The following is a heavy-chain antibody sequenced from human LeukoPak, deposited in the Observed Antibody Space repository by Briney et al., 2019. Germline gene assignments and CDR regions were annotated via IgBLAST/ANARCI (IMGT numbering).Heavy chain of an antibody. Sequence: GASVKVSCKASGYTFTSYGISWVRQAPGQGLEWMGWISAYNGNTNYAQKFQGRVTMTTDTSTSTAYMELRSLKSDDTAVYYCVRDRYYYGPGSYGLHAFDIWGQGTMVTVSS. CDR2: ISAYNGNT. J-gene: IGHJ3*02. CDR3: VRDRYYYGPGSYGLHAFDI. CDR1: GYTFTSYG. V-gene: IGHV1-18*01. D-gene: IGHD3-10*01.